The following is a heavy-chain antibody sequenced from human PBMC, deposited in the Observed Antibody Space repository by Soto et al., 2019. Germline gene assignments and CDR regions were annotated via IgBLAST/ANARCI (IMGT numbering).Heavy chain of an antibody. V-gene: IGHV5-51*01. J-gene: IGHJ6*02. D-gene: IGHD6-6*01. CDR3: ARRRGYSSSSNYYYYGLDV. CDR1: GYSFSDYW. CDR2: IYPGDSDT. Sequence: PGESLKISCKGSGYSFSDYWIGWVRQMPGKGLEWMGIIYPGDSDTTHSPSFQGQVSISVDKNISTAYLQWSSLKASDSAMYYCARRRGYSSSSNYYYYGLDVWGQGTTVTVSS.